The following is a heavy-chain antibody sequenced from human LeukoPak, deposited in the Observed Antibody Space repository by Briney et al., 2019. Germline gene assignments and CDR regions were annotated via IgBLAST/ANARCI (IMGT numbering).Heavy chain of an antibody. J-gene: IGHJ1*01. V-gene: IGHV3-30*02. CDR2: IRYDGSNK. CDR1: GFTFSSYG. Sequence: GGSLRLSCAASGFTFSSYGMHWVHQAPGKGLEWVAFIRYDGSNKYYADSVKGRFTISRDNSKNTLYLQMNSLRAEDTAVYYCAKTVDDGEYFQHWGQGTLVTVSS. D-gene: IGHD6-19*01. CDR3: AKTVDDGEYFQH.